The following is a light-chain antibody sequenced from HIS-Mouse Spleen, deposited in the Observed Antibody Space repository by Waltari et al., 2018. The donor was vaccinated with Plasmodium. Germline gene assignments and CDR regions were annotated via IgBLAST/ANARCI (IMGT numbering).Light chain of an antibody. V-gene: IGLV3-1*01. Sequence: SYELTQPPSVSVSPGQTASITCSGDKLGDKYACWYQQKTGQSPVLVNYHGSKRPSGIPWRFTASNTGNTATLTIGGTQAMDEADYYCQAWDSSTVVFGGGTKLTVL. CDR1: KLGDKY. CDR3: QAWDSSTVV. CDR2: HGS. J-gene: IGLJ2*01.